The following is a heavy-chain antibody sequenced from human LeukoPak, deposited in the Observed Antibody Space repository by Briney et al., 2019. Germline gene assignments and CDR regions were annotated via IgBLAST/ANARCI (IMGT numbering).Heavy chain of an antibody. V-gene: IGHV4-59*01. D-gene: IGHD6-13*01. CDR2: IYYSGST. J-gene: IGHJ4*02. CDR1: GGSINSYY. Sequence: PSETLSLTCTVSGGSINSYYWSWIRQPPGKGLEWIGYIYYSGSTNYNPSLKSRVTISVDTSKNQFSLRLSSVTAADTAVYYCARVTGYMTEDYFDYWGQGTLVTVSS. CDR3: ARVTGYMTEDYFDY.